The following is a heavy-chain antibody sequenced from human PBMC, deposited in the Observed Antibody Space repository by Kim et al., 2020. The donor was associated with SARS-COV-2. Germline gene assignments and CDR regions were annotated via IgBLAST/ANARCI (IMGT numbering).Heavy chain of an antibody. CDR3: ARDGGGYNSGGYFDY. V-gene: IGHV4-59*01. J-gene: IGHJ4*02. CDR2: IYYNGNT. D-gene: IGHD5-12*01. Sequence: SETLSLTCTVSGGSISGFYWSWIRQPPGKGLELIGYIYYNGNTYYNSSLKSRLTISVDTSRSLFSLQLTSVTAADTAIYYCARDGGGYNSGGYFDYWGQGSLVTVSS. CDR1: GGSISGFY.